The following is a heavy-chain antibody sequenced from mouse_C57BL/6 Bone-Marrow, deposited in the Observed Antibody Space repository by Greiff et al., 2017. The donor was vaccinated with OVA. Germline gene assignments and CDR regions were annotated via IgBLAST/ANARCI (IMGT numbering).Heavy chain of an antibody. V-gene: IGHV14-4*01. CDR1: GFNIKDDY. CDR3: AIPYYGTWFAY. D-gene: IGHD2-10*01. Sequence: EVQLQESGAELVRPGASVKLSCTASGFNIKDDYMHWVKQRPEQGLEWIGWIAPENGDTEYASKFQGKATITADKSSSTAYMQLSSLTSEDSAVYYCAIPYYGTWFAYWGQGTLVTVSA. J-gene: IGHJ3*01. CDR2: IAPENGDT.